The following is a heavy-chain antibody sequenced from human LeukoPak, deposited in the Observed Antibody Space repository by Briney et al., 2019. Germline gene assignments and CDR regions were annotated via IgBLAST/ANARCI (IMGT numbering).Heavy chain of an antibody. D-gene: IGHD3-22*01. CDR3: ARETGSGYGVGY. V-gene: IGHV4-59*01. CDR2: IYYSGST. Sequence: SETLFLTCTVSGGSISSYYWSWIRQPPGKGLEWIGYIYYSGSTNYNPSLESRVTISVDTSKNQFSLKLSSVTAADTAVYYCARETGSGYGVGYWGQGTLVTVSS. CDR1: GGSISSYY. J-gene: IGHJ4*02.